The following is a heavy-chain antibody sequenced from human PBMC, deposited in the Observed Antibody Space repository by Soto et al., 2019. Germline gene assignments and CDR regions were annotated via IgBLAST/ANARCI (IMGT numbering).Heavy chain of an antibody. Sequence: GGSLRLSCAASGFTFDDYGMSWVRQAPGKGLEWVSAISGSGDSTYYADSVRGRFTISRDNSKNTLYLQMNSLRAEDTAVYYCAKPPGGFYFDCWGQGTLVTVSS. CDR1: GFTFDDYG. D-gene: IGHD5-12*01. CDR3: AKPPGGFYFDC. CDR2: ISGSGDST. V-gene: IGHV3-23*01. J-gene: IGHJ4*02.